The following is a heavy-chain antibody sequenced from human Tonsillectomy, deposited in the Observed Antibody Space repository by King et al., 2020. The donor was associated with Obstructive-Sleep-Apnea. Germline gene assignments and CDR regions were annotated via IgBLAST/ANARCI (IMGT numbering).Heavy chain of an antibody. CDR1: GFSLSTSGVG. D-gene: IGHD5-18*01. Sequence: TLKESGPTLVKPTQTLTLTCTFSGFSLSTSGVGVGWIRQPPGKALEWLALIYWDVEKRYSPSLKSRLTITKDTSKNQVVLTMTNMDPVDTATYYCAHSRVDTALDYWGQGTLVTVSS. CDR2: IYWDVEK. V-gene: IGHV2-5*02. J-gene: IGHJ4*02. CDR3: AHSRVDTALDY.